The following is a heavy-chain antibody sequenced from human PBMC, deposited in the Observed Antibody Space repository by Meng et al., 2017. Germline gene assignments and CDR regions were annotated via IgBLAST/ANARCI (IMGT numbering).Heavy chain of an antibody. D-gene: IGHD6-19*01. V-gene: IGHV3-53*02. CDR3: ARDSSSGWYHNY. CDR1: GFSVTTSY. J-gene: IGHJ4*02. CDR2: IYSGGST. Sequence: VAETGGGLIQPGGSLGLSCTASGFSVTTSYMSWVRQAPGKGLEWVSVIYSGGSTYYADSVKGRFSISRDNSKNTLYLQMNSLRAEDTAVYFCARDSSSGWYHNYWGQGTLVTVSS.